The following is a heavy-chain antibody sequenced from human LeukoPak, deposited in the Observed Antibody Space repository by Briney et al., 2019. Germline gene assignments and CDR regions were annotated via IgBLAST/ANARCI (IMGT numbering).Heavy chain of an antibody. CDR3: ARDFYSGSWGGWYAY. Sequence: GGSLRLSCAASGFTFINYSMNWVRQAPGKGLEWVSSISSSSSYIYYADSVKGRFTISRDNAKNSLYLQMNSLRAGDTAVYYCARDFYSGSWGGWYAYWGQGTLVTVSS. D-gene: IGHD6-19*01. V-gene: IGHV3-21*01. CDR2: ISSSSSYI. J-gene: IGHJ4*02. CDR1: GFTFINYS.